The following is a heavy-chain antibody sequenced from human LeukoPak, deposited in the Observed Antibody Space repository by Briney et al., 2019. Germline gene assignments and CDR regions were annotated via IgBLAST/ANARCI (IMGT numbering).Heavy chain of an antibody. Sequence: SQTLSLTCTVSGASISSTSYCWGWIRQPAGKGLEWIGYIQSIGGTNYNPSLKSRVTISVDTSKNQFSLKLTSVTAADTAFYYCARGNDYYGSGRQSYFDPWGQGTLVIVSS. CDR3: ARGNDYYGSGRQSYFDP. V-gene: IGHV4-61*09. CDR1: GASISSTSYC. J-gene: IGHJ5*02. D-gene: IGHD3-10*01. CDR2: IQSIGGT.